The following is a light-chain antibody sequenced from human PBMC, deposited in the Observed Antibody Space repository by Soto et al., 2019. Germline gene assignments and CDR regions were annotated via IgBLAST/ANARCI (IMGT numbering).Light chain of an antibody. CDR3: QSYDSSLSGSV. CDR1: SSNIGAGYD. J-gene: IGLJ3*02. Sequence: PSVSGAPGQRVTISCPGSSSNIGAGYDVHWYQQLPGTAPKLLIYGNSNRPSGVPDRFSGSKSGTSASLAITGLQAEDEADYYCQSYDSSLSGSVFGGGTKLTVL. CDR2: GNS. V-gene: IGLV1-40*01.